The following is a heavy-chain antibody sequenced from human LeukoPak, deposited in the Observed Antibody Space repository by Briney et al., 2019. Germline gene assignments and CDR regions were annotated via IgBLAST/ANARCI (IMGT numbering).Heavy chain of an antibody. CDR2: ISGDGGST. Sequence: GGSLRPSCAASGFTFDDYAMHWVRQAPGKGLEWVSLISGDGGSTYYADSVKGRFTISRDTSKNSLYLQMNSLRTEDTALYYCAKDMERYYDFWSGYYNGFDPWGQGTLVTVSS. V-gene: IGHV3-43*02. D-gene: IGHD3-3*01. J-gene: IGHJ5*02. CDR1: GFTFDDYA. CDR3: AKDMERYYDFWSGYYNGFDP.